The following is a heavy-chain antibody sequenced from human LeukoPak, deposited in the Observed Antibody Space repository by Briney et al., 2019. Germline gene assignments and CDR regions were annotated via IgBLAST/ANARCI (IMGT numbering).Heavy chain of an antibody. CDR2: MNPNSGNT. D-gene: IGHD5-12*01. CDR1: GYTFTSYD. Sequence: ASVKVSCKASGYTFTSYDINWVRQATGQGLEWMGWMNPNSGNTGYAQKFQGRVTMTRNTSISTAYMELSSLRSEDTAVYYCARGLCEVATISIYYYYYYMDVWGKGTTVTVSS. V-gene: IGHV1-8*01. CDR3: ARGLCEVATISIYYYYYYMDV. J-gene: IGHJ6*03.